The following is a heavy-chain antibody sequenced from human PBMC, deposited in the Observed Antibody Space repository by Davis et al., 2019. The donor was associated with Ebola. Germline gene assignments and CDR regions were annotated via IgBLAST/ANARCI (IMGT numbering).Heavy chain of an antibody. Sequence: GESLKISCQASGYSFTSYWIGWVRQMPGKGLEWMGLIYPGDSDTRYSPSFQGQVTISADKSISTAYLQWNSLKASDTGMYYCARGGRWLQLLDYYFDYWGQGTLVTGSS. CDR2: IYPGDSDT. V-gene: IGHV5-51*01. CDR3: ARGGRWLQLLDYYFDY. J-gene: IGHJ4*02. CDR1: GYSFTSYW. D-gene: IGHD5-24*01.